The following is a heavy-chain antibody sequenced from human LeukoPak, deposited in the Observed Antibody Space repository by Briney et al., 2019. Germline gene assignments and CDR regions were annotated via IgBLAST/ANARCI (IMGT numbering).Heavy chain of an antibody. J-gene: IGHJ4*02. V-gene: IGHV3-23*01. Sequence: GGSLRLSCAASGFTFSSYTISWVRQAPGKGLDWVSAISVSGRSTYYADSVKGRFTISRDNSKNTLYLQVNSLRAEDTAVYYCAKGITYYDILSAFDYWGQGTLVTVSS. CDR2: ISVSGRST. CDR3: AKGITYYDILSAFDY. CDR1: GFTFSSYT. D-gene: IGHD3-9*01.